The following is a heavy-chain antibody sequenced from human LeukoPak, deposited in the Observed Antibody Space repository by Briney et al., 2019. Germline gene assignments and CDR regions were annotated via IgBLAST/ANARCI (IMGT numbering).Heavy chain of an antibody. CDR2: IVVGSGNT. D-gene: IGHD4-11*01. Sequence: GASVKVSCKASGFTFTSSAVQWVRQARGQRLEWIGWIVVGSGNTNYAQKFQERVTITRDMSTSTAYMELSSLRSEDTAVYYCAADRLPPDYHSAYYYYYMDVWGKGTTVTVSS. V-gene: IGHV1-58*01. J-gene: IGHJ6*03. CDR3: AADRLPPDYHSAYYYYYMDV. CDR1: GFTFTSSA.